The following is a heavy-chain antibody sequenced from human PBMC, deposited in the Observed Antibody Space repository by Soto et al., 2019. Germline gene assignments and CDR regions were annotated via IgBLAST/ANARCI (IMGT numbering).Heavy chain of an antibody. CDR2: IYPGDSDT. J-gene: IGHJ4*02. CDR1: GYSFTSYW. Sequence: GASLKISCKGSGYSFTSYWIGWVRQMPGKGLEWMGIIYPGDSDTRYSPSFQGQVTISRDNSKNTLYLQMSSLRPEDTAVYYCVKDHGTAMIRGGLDSWGQGALVTVSS. V-gene: IGHV5-51*01. CDR3: VKDHGTAMIRGGLDS. D-gene: IGHD3-10*01.